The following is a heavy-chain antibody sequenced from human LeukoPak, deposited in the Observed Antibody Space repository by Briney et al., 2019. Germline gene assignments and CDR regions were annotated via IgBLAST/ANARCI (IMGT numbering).Heavy chain of an antibody. V-gene: IGHV3-21*01. D-gene: IGHD1-26*01. Sequence: TSGGSLRLSCVVSGFTFSNYWMSWVRQAPGKGLEWVSSISSSSSYIYYADSVKGRFTISRDNAKNSLYLQMNSLRAEDTAVYYCARGVWELLLISFDYWGQGTLVTVSS. CDR3: ARGVWELLLISFDY. CDR2: ISSSSSYI. CDR1: GFTFSNYW. J-gene: IGHJ4*02.